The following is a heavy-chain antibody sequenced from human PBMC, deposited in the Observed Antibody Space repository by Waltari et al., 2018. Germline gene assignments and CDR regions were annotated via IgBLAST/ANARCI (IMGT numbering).Heavy chain of an antibody. V-gene: IGHV3-43*01. CDR2: ISWDGGST. CDR1: GFTFDDYT. J-gene: IGHJ6*03. Sequence: EVQLVESGGVVVQPGGSLRLSCAASGFTFDDYTMHLVRQAPGKGLEWVSLISWDGGSTYYADSVKGRFTISRDNSKNSLYLQMNSLRTEDTALYYCAKGHRSYYYYYMDVWGKGTTVTVSS. CDR3: AKGHRSYYYYYMDV.